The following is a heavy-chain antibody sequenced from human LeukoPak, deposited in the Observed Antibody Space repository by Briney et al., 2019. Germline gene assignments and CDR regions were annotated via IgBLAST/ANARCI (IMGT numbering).Heavy chain of an antibody. J-gene: IGHJ4*02. Sequence: PSETLSLTCTVSGGSITAYYWSWIRQPPGKGLEWIGFISYTGSTKFNPSLKSRVTISVDTSKKQFSLKLSSVTAADTAVFYCARFNPAAGSFCFDYWGQGTLVTVSS. CDR1: GGSITAYY. D-gene: IGHD6-13*01. CDR3: ARFNPAAGSFCFDY. CDR2: ISYTGST. V-gene: IGHV4-59*08.